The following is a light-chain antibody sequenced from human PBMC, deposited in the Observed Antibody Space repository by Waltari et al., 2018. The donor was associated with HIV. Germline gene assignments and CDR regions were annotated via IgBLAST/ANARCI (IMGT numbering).Light chain of an antibody. V-gene: IGLV2-14*01. J-gene: IGLJ3*02. Sequence: QSALTQPASVSGSPGQSITISCTGTRSDAGGYNYVSWYQQHPGKAPKLMIYEVSNRPSGVSKRFSGSKSGNTASLTISGLQAEDEADYYCSSYTSSSTLVFGGGTKLTVL. CDR3: SSYTSSSTLV. CDR2: EVS. CDR1: RSDAGGYNY.